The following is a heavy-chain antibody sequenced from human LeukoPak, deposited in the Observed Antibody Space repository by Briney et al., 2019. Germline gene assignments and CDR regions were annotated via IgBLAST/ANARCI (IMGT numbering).Heavy chain of an antibody. Sequence: GGSLRLSCAASGFTFSSYAMSWVRQAPGKGLEWVSAISGSGDSTYYADSVKGRFTISRDNSENTLYLQLNSLRAEDTAVYYCAKGGTGWYGNWFDPWGQGTLVTVSS. D-gene: IGHD6-19*01. J-gene: IGHJ5*02. V-gene: IGHV3-23*01. CDR2: ISGSGDST. CDR1: GFTFSSYA. CDR3: AKGGTGWYGNWFDP.